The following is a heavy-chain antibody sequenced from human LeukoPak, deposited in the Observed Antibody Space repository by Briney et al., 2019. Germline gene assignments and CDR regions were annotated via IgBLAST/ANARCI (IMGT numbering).Heavy chain of an antibody. V-gene: IGHV4-30-4*01. CDR3: ARGSSGDWLDY. J-gene: IGHJ4*02. Sequence: SETLSPTCTVSGGSVSSGDYYWSWIRQPPGKGLEWIGYIYYSGSTYYNPSLKSRVTISVDTSKNQFSLELSSVTAADTAVYYCARGSSGDWLDYWGQGTLVTVSS. CDR1: GGSVSSGDYY. CDR2: IYYSGST. D-gene: IGHD2-21*02.